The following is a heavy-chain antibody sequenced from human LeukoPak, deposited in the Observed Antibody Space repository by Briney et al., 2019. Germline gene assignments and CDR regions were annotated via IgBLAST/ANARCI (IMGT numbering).Heavy chain of an antibody. CDR3: ARSGYSGCL. V-gene: IGHV4-34*01. J-gene: IGHJ4*02. Sequence: SETLSLTCAVYGGSFSGYYWSWIRQPPGKGLEWIGEINHSGSTNYNPSLKSRVTISVDTSKNQFSLKLSSVTAADTAVYYCARSGYSGCLWGQGTLVTVSS. D-gene: IGHD5-12*01. CDR1: GGSFSGYY. CDR2: INHSGST.